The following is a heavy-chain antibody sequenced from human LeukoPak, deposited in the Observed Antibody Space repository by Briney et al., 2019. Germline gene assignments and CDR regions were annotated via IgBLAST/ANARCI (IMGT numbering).Heavy chain of an antibody. D-gene: IGHD2-2*01. J-gene: IGHJ6*03. V-gene: IGHV1-18*01. Sequence: ASVKVSCKASGYTFTSYGISWVRQAPGQGLEWMGWISAYDGNTNYPQKLQGRVTMTTDTSTTTAYMELRSLTSDDTAVYYCARDCSSTSCYGFMDVWGKGTTVTVSS. CDR2: ISAYDGNT. CDR3: ARDCSSTSCYGFMDV. CDR1: GYTFTSYG.